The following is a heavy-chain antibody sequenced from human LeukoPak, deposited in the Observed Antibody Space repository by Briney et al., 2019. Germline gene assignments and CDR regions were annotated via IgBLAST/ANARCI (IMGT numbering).Heavy chain of an antibody. CDR2: INPNIGGT. CDR3: ARDRITMVRGVYNWFDP. D-gene: IGHD3-10*01. V-gene: IGHV1-2*06. Sequence: GASVKVSCKASGYTFTGYYMHWVRQAPGQGLEWMGRINPNIGGTNYAQKFQGRVTMTRDTSISTAYMELSRLRSDDTAVYYCARDRITMVRGVYNWFDPWGQGTLVTVSS. CDR1: GYTFTGYY. J-gene: IGHJ5*02.